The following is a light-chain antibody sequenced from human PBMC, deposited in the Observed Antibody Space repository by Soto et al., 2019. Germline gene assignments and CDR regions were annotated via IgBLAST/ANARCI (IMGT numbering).Light chain of an antibody. CDR2: AAS. V-gene: IGKV1-39*01. CDR1: QSISRS. J-gene: IGKJ1*01. Sequence: ARSFLSASVGDRVTITCRATQSISRSLNWYQQKPGKAPELLIYAASSLQSGVPSRFSGSGSGTDFTLTISSLQPEDSATYYCQQSYSALVAFGQGTMV. CDR3: QQSYSALVA.